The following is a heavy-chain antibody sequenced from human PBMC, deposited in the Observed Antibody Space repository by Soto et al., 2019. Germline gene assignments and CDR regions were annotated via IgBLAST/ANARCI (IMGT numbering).Heavy chain of an antibody. J-gene: IGHJ4*02. CDR2: IFHTGST. V-gene: IGHV4-39*01. CDR3: ARRRTVVTTNFDY. D-gene: IGHD4-4*01. CDR1: GGSISSSSYY. Sequence: SETLSLTCNVSGGSISSSSYYLGWIRQPPGKGLEWIGHIFHTGSTYYNPSLKSRVTISVDTSKNQFSLKLSSVTATDTAVYYCARRRTVVTTNFDYWGQGTLVTVSS.